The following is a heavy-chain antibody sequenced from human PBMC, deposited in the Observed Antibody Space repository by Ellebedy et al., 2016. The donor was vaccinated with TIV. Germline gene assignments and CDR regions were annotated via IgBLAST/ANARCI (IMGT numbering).Heavy chain of an antibody. CDR2: ISYDGSNK. CDR1: GFTFSSYA. CDR3: ATPLLPDQHSSGYLRVDY. J-gene: IGHJ4*02. D-gene: IGHD3-22*01. V-gene: IGHV3-30-3*01. Sequence: GGSLRLSXAASGFTFSSYAMHWVRQAPGKGLEWVAVISYDGSNKYYADSVKGRFTISRDNSKNTLYLQMNSLRAEDTAVYYCATPLLPDQHSSGYLRVDYWGQGTLVTVSS.